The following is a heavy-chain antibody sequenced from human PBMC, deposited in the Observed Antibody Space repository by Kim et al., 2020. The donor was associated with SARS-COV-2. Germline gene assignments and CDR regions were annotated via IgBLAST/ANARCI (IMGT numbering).Heavy chain of an antibody. V-gene: IGHV3-23*01. CDR3: AKSDCINAGCRFRDH. D-gene: IGHD2-8*01. J-gene: IGHJ4*01. Sequence: GGSLRLSCAASGFTFTNYAMSWVRQAPGKGLEWVSRISGTGEDTKYADSVKGRFTISRDTSTNTLYLQMNSLRVEDTAIYYCAKSDCINAGCRFRDHWG. CDR2: ISGTGEDT. CDR1: GFTFTNYA.